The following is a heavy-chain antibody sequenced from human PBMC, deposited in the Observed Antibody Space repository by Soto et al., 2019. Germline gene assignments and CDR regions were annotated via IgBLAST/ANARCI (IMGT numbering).Heavy chain of an antibody. D-gene: IGHD2-2*01. J-gene: IGHJ6*02. Sequence: SETLSLTCTVSGGSISRGGYYWSWIRQNPGKGLEWIGYIYYSGSTYYNPSLKSRVTISVDTSKNLFSLKLSSVTAADTAVYYCARDAYCRSTSCYYYYYGMDVWGQGTTVTVSS. CDR2: IYYSGST. CDR3: ARDAYCRSTSCYYYYYGMDV. CDR1: GGSISRGGYY. V-gene: IGHV4-31*03.